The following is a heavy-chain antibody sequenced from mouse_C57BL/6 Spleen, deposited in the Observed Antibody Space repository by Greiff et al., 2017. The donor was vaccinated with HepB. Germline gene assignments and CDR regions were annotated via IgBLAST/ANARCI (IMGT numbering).Heavy chain of an antibody. CDR2: IYPGDGDT. CDR3: ARWGGYYEGYFDV. CDR1: GYAFSSSW. Sequence: QVQLKQSGPELVKPGASVKISCKASGYAFSSSWMNWVKQRPGKGLEWIGRIYPGDGDTNYNGKFKGKATLTADKSSSTAYMQLSSLTSEDSAVYFCARWGGYYEGYFDVWGTGTTVTVSS. V-gene: IGHV1-82*01. D-gene: IGHD2-3*01. J-gene: IGHJ1*03.